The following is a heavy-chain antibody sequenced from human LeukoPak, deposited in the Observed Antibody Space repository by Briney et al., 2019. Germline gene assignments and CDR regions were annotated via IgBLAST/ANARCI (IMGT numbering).Heavy chain of an antibody. CDR1: GFTVSSNY. D-gene: IGHD5-12*01. CDR2: IYSGGST. V-gene: IGHV3-53*01. CDR3: AKAKFSVATTTDF. J-gene: IGHJ4*02. Sequence: GGSLRLSCAASGFTVSSNYMSWVRQAPGKGLEWVSVIYSGGSTYYADSVKGRFTISRDNSKNTLYLQMNSLTAEDTAVYYCAKAKFSVATTTDFWGQGTLVTVSS.